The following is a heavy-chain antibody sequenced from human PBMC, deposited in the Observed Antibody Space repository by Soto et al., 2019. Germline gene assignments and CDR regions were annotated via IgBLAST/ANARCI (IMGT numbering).Heavy chain of an antibody. V-gene: IGHV3-66*01. Sequence: PGGSLRLSCAASGFTVSSNYMSWVRQAPGKGLEWVSVIYSGGSTYYADSVKGRFTISRDNSKNTLYLQMNSLRAEDTAVYYCVREWAATNYFDYWGQGTLVTVSS. D-gene: IGHD2-15*01. J-gene: IGHJ4*02. CDR2: IYSGGST. CDR1: GFTVSSNY. CDR3: VREWAATNYFDY.